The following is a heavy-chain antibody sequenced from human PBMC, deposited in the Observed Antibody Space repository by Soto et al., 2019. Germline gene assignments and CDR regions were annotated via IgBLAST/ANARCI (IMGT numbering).Heavy chain of an antibody. CDR1: GGTFSSYA. V-gene: IGHV1-69*13. CDR2: IIPIFGTA. J-gene: IGHJ6*02. Sequence: AAVKVSCKTCGGTFSSYAISWVRQAPGQGLEWMGGIIPIFGTANYAQKFQGRVTITADESTSTAYMELSSLRSEDTAVYYCARDQVVIPVYYYYGMDVWGQGTTVTVSS. D-gene: IGHD3-22*01. CDR3: ARDQVVIPVYYYYGMDV.